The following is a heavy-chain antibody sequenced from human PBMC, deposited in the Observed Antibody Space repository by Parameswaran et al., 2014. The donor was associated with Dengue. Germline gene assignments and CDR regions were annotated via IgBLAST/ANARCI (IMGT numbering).Heavy chain of an antibody. CDR3: ARTDGSGYYQYYYYGMDV. CDR2: IYYSGST. D-gene: IGHD3-10*01. J-gene: IGHJ6*02. Sequence: VRQMPGKGLEWIGYIYYSGSTNYNPSLKSRVTISVDTSKNQFSLKLSSVTAADTAVYYCARTDGSGYYQYYYYGMDVWGQGTTVTVSS. V-gene: IGHV4-59*12.